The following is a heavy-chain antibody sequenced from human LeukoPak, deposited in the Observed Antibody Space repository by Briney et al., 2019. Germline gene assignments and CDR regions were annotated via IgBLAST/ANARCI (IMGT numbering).Heavy chain of an antibody. CDR1: GGSISSGGYS. D-gene: IGHD5-12*01. CDR2: IYHSGST. Sequence: PSETLSLTCAVSGGSISSGGYSWSWIRQPPGKGLEWIGYIYHSGSTYYNPSLKSRVTISVDRSKNQFSLKLSPVTAADTAVYYCARVGSDSGYDYFDYWGQGTLVTVSS. J-gene: IGHJ4*02. CDR3: ARVGSDSGYDYFDY. V-gene: IGHV4-30-2*01.